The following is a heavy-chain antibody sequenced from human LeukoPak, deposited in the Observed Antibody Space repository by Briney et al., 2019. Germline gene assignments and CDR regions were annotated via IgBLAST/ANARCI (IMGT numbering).Heavy chain of an antibody. J-gene: IGHJ3*02. Sequence: SETLSLTCTVSGGSISSYYWSWIRQPPGKGLEWIGYIYYSGSTNYNPSLKSRVTISVDTSKNQFSLKLSSVTAADTAVYFCARDYVTVTNDAFDIWGQGTMVTVSS. V-gene: IGHV4-59*12. CDR3: ARDYVTVTNDAFDI. CDR2: IYYSGST. CDR1: GGSISSYY. D-gene: IGHD4-17*01.